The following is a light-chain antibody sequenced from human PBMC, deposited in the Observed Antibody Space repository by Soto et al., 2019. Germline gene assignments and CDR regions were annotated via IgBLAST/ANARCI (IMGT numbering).Light chain of an antibody. J-gene: IGKJ1*01. CDR3: QQDGSRT. V-gene: IGKV3-15*01. CDR2: GAY. CDR1: QSVSSN. Sequence: EIVITQSPSTLSVSPGERATLPCRASQSVSSNLAWYQQKPGQAPRLLIYGAYTRAAGVPARFSGSGSGTEFTLTITSLQSEDIALYYCQQDGSRTFGQGTKVDIK.